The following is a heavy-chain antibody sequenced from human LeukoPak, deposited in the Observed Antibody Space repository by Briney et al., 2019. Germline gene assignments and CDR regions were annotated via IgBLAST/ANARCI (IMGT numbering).Heavy chain of an antibody. CDR3: ARCEFAWFQNSYYFDY. J-gene: IGHJ4*02. Sequence: ASVKVSCKASGGTFSSYAISWVRQAPGQGLEWMGWISAYNGNTNYAQKLQGRVTMTTDTSTSTAYMELRSLRSDDTAVYYCARCEFAWFQNSYYFDYWGQGTLVTVSS. CDR1: GGTFSSYA. CDR2: ISAYNGNT. D-gene: IGHD3-10*01. V-gene: IGHV1-18*01.